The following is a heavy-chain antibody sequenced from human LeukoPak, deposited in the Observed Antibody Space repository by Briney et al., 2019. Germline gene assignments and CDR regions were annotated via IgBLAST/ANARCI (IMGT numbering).Heavy chain of an antibody. CDR3: ARGTYYYDSSGYLEDAFDI. Sequence: PGGSLRLSCAASGFTVNSNYMSRVRQAPGKGLEWVSVIYGGGSSYYADSVKGRFTISRDNSKNTLFLQMNSLRAEDTAVYYCARGTYYYDSSGYLEDAFDIWGQGTMVTVSS. CDR2: IYGGGSS. CDR1: GFTVNSNY. D-gene: IGHD3-22*01. V-gene: IGHV3-53*01. J-gene: IGHJ3*02.